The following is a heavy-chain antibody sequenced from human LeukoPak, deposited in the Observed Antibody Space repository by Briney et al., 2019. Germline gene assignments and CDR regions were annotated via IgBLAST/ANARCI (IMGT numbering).Heavy chain of an antibody. V-gene: IGHV1-69*04. J-gene: IGHJ4*02. CDR3: ARGSGYGDYRLAYFDY. D-gene: IGHD4-17*01. CDR1: GGTFSSYA. Sequence: SVKVSCKASGGTFSSYAISWVRQAPGQGLEWMGRIIPIFGIANYAQKFQGRVTITADKSTSTAYMELSSLRSEDTAVYYCARGSGYGDYRLAYFDYWGQGALVTVSS. CDR2: IIPIFGIA.